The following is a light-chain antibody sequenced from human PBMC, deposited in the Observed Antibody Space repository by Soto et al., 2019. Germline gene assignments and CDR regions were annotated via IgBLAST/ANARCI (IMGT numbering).Light chain of an antibody. CDR1: NIGSKN. CDR3: QIWDSSIV. J-gene: IGLJ2*01. Sequence: SYELSQPLSVSVALGQTARITCGGNNIGSKNVHWYQQKPGQAPVLVIYRDANRSSGIPERFSGSNSGNTVTLTISRAQAGDEGDYYCQIWDSSIVFGGGTKLTVL. CDR2: RDA. V-gene: IGLV3-9*01.